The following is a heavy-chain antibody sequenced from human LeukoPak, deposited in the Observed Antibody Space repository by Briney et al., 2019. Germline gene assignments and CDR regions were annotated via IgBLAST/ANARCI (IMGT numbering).Heavy chain of an antibody. CDR3: ARGTAGYHSSYFDY. V-gene: IGHV3-74*01. Sequence: GGSLRLSCAASGFNFANHAMSWVRQTAGKGLVWVSRINSDGSATAYADSVKGRFTISRDNAENTLYLQMNSLRAEDTAVYYCARGTAGYHSSYFDYWGQGTLVTVSS. D-gene: IGHD3-16*02. CDR2: INSDGSAT. J-gene: IGHJ4*02. CDR1: GFNFANHA.